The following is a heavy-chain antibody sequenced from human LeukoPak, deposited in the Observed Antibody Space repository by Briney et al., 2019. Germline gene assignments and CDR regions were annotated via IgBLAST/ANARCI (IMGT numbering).Heavy chain of an antibody. CDR3: ARGLIVVVVAATSQWFDP. Sequence: SSETLSLTCTVSGGSINTDSCYWGWVRQPPGKGLEWIGSIYYSGSTWYNPSLKSRVTISVDTSKNQFSLKLSSVTAADTAVYYCARGLIVVVVAATSQWFDPWGHGTLVTVSS. CDR2: IYYSGST. D-gene: IGHD2-15*01. CDR1: GGSINTDSCY. J-gene: IGHJ5*02. V-gene: IGHV4-39*07.